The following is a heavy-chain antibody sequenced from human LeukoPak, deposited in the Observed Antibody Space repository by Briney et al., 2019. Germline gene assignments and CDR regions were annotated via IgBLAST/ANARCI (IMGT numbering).Heavy chain of an antibody. V-gene: IGHV4-34*01. Sequence: SETLSLTCAVYGGSFSGYYWSWIRQPPGKGLEWIGSIYYSRSTYYNPSLKSRVTISVDTSKNQFSLKLSSVTAADTAVYYCARATQYSSSWYYFDYWGQGTLVTVSS. D-gene: IGHD6-13*01. J-gene: IGHJ4*02. CDR2: IYYSRST. CDR1: GGSFSGYY. CDR3: ARATQYSSSWYYFDY.